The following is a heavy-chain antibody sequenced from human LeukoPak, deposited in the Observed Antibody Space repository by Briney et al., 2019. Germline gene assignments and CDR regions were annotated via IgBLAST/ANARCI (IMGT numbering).Heavy chain of an antibody. CDR1: GFTYSFYA. CDR2: ISVSVGST. J-gene: IGHJ6*03. V-gene: IGHV3-23*01. CDR3: VTSSRVYYYYYFRDV. Sequence: PGGSLRLSCAASGFTYSFYAMTWVRQAPGKGLEWVSVISVSVGSTYYADSVKGRFTTSRDNSKNTLYLQMDSLRADDTAVYYCVTSSRVYYYYYFRDVWGKGTTVTVSS. D-gene: IGHD6-6*01.